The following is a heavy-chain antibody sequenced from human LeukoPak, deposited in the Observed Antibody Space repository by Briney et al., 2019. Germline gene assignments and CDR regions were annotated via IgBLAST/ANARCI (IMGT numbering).Heavy chain of an antibody. Sequence: SETLSLTCTVSGGSISGYFWSCIRQPPGQGLEFIGYIYYTGATLYNPSLKSRVTMSVDTSKNQFSLKLSSVTAADTAVYYCARGNIVVVPAAIGRHWFGPWGQETLVTVSS. J-gene: IGHJ5*02. CDR3: ARGNIVVVPAAIGRHWFGP. CDR1: GGSISGYF. CDR2: IYYTGAT. V-gene: IGHV4-59*12. D-gene: IGHD2-2*01.